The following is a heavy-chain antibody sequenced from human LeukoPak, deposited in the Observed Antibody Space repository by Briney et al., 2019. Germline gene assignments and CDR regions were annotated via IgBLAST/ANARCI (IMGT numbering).Heavy chain of an antibody. CDR2: INPSGGST. CDR1: GYTFTSYY. D-gene: IGHD1-26*01. CDR3: ARGLDIVGAIRPFDY. J-gene: IGHJ4*02. Sequence: ASVKVSCKSSGYTFTSYYMHWVRQAPGQGLEWMGIINPSGGSTSYAQKFQGRVTMTRDTSTSTVYMELSSLRSEDTAVYYCARGLDIVGAIRPFDYWGQGTLVTVSS. V-gene: IGHV1-46*01.